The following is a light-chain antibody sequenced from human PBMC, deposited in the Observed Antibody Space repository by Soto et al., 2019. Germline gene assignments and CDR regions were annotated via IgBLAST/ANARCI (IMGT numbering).Light chain of an antibody. J-gene: IGKJ5*01. V-gene: IGKV3-11*01. CDR1: QSVSSY. CDR2: DAS. CDR3: QQRTNWPIT. Sequence: EIVLTQSPATLSLSPVERATLSCRASQSVSSYLAWYQQKPGQAPRLLIYDASNRAPGIPARFSGSGSGTDFTLTISSLEPEDFAVYYCQQRTNWPITFGQGTRLEIK.